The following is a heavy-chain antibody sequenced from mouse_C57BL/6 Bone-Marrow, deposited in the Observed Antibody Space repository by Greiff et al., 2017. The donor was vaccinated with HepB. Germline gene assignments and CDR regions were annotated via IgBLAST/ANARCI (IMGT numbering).Heavy chain of an antibody. Sequence: VKLQESGAELVRPGTSVKMSCKASGYTFTNYWIGWAKQRPGHGLEWIGDIYPGGGYTNYNEKFKGKATLTADKSSSTAYMQFSSLTSEDSAIYYCARLKVAYYFDYWGQGTTLTVSS. J-gene: IGHJ2*01. CDR1: GYTFTNYW. D-gene: IGHD1-1*02. CDR2: IYPGGGYT. CDR3: ARLKVAYYFDY. V-gene: IGHV1-63*01.